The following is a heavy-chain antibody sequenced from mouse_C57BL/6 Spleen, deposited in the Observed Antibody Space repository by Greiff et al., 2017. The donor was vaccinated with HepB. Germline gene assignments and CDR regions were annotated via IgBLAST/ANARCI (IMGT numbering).Heavy chain of an antibody. V-gene: IGHV5-17*01. CDR2: ISSGSSTT. CDR1: GFTFSDYG. CDR3: ARKRTGYFDV. J-gene: IGHJ1*03. Sequence: EVHLVESGGGLVKPGGSLKLSCAASGFTFSDYGMHWVRQAPEKGLEWVAYISSGSSTTYYADTVKGRFTISRDNAKNTLFLQMTSLRSEDTAMYYCARKRTGYFDVWGTGTTVTVSS.